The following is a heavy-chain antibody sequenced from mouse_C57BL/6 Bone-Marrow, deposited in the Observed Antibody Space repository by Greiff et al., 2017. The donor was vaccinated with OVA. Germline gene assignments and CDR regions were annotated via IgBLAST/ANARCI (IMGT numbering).Heavy chain of an antibody. D-gene: IGHD2-5*01. J-gene: IGHJ4*01. CDR3: ARTYDSNPYYYAMDY. V-gene: IGHV1-55*01. CDR2: IYPGSGST. CDR1: GYTFTSYW. Sequence: QVQLQQPGAELVKPGASVKMSCKASGYTFTSYWITWVKQRPGQGLEWIGDIYPGSGSTNYNEKFKSKATLTVDTSSSTAYMQLSSLTSEDSAVYYCARTYDSNPYYYAMDYWGQGTSVTVSS.